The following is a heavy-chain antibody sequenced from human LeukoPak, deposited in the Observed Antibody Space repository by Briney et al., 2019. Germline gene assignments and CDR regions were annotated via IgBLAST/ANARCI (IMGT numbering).Heavy chain of an antibody. Sequence: PGGSLRLSCAASGFTFSSYSMNWVRQAPGKGLEWVSSISSSSSYIYYADSVKGRFTISRDNAKNSLYLQMNSLRAEDTAVYYCARVSGPEPYYYDSSGYLPNDYWGQGTLATVSS. J-gene: IGHJ4*02. CDR3: ARVSGPEPYYYDSSGYLPNDY. D-gene: IGHD3-22*01. CDR1: GFTFSSYS. CDR2: ISSSSSYI. V-gene: IGHV3-21*06.